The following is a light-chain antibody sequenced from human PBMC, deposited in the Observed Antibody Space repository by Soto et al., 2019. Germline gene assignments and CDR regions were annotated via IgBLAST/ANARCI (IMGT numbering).Light chain of an antibody. J-gene: IGKJ4*01. V-gene: IGKV3-20*01. CDR1: QSVGNNY. CDR2: DAS. Sequence: EIVLTQSPGTLSLSPGERATLSCRASQSVGNNYLAWYQQKPGQAPRFLIYDASSRATGIPDRFSGSGSGTVCTLTISRLEPEDFAVYYCQQYGSTPLTFGGGTKVEIK. CDR3: QQYGSTPLT.